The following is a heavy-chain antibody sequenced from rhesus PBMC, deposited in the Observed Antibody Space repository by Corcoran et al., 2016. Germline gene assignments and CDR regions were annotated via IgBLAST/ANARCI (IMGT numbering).Heavy chain of an antibody. CDR2: ISPYNGNK. D-gene: IGHD1-20*01. CDR3: TRAPGTTLFDY. V-gene: IGHV1-180*01. CDR1: GYTFTSYY. J-gene: IGHJ4*01. Sequence: QVQLVQSGAEIKQPGASVKLSCKASGYTFTSYYMPWVRQAPGQGLEWIVLISPYNGNKVYAQNFQGRVTITTDTSTSTGYMELSSLRSEDTAVYYCTRAPGTTLFDYWGQGVLVTVSS.